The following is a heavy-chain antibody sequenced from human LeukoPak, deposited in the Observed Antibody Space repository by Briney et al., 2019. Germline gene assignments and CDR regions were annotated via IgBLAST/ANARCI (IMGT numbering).Heavy chain of an antibody. Sequence: PSETLSLTCTVSGGSISSSSYYWGWIRQPPGKGLEWIRSIYYSGSTYYNPSLKSRVTISVDTSKNQFSLKLSSVTAADTAVYYCASGYCSGGSCLVFYYWGQGTLVTVSS. CDR2: IYYSGST. CDR3: ASGYCSGGSCLVFYY. V-gene: IGHV4-39*01. D-gene: IGHD2-15*01. J-gene: IGHJ4*02. CDR1: GGSISSSSYY.